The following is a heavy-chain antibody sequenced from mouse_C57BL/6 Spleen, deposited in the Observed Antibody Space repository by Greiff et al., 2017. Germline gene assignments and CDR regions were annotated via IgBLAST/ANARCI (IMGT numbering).Heavy chain of an antibody. CDR2: ISSGGSYT. CDR3: ARQGLRREFAY. J-gene: IGHJ3*01. CDR1: GFTFSSYG. D-gene: IGHD2-2*01. Sequence: EVHLVESGGDLVKPGGSLKLSCAASGFTFSSYGMSWVRQTPDKRLEWVATISSGGSYTYYPDSVKGRFPISRDNAKNTLYLQMSSLKSEDTAMYYCARQGLRREFAYWGQGTLVTVSA. V-gene: IGHV5-6*01.